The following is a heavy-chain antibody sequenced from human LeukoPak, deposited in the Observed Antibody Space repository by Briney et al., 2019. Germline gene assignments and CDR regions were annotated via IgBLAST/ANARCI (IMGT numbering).Heavy chain of an antibody. D-gene: IGHD5-12*01. CDR2: INHSGST. V-gene: IGHV4-34*01. Sequence: SETLSLTCAVYGGSFSGYYWSWIRQPPGKGLEWIGEINHSGSTNYNPSLKSRVTISVDTSKNQFSLQLNSVTPEDTAVYYCARDQWLRHQYYFDYWGQGTLVTVSS. CDR3: ARDQWLRHQYYFDY. CDR1: GGSFSGYY. J-gene: IGHJ4*02.